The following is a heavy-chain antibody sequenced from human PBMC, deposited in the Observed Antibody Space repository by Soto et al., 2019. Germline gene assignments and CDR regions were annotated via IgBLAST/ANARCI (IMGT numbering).Heavy chain of an antibody. V-gene: IGHV3-30*18. CDR1: GFTFSSYG. CDR3: AKDKGNTMIVVVILDY. J-gene: IGHJ4*02. D-gene: IGHD3-22*01. CDR2: ISYDGSNK. Sequence: GGSLRLSCAASGFTFSSYGMHWVRQAPGKGLEWVAVISYDGSNKYYADSVKGRFTISRDNSKNTLYLQMNSLRAEDTAVYYCAKDKGNTMIVVVILDYWGQGTLVTVSS.